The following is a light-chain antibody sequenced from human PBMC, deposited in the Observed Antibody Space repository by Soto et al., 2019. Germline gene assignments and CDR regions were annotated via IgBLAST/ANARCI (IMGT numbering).Light chain of an antibody. CDR1: QSVSNY. CDR3: QQRSTWPRT. Sequence: EIVLTQSPATLSLSPGERATLSCRASQSVSNYLAWYQQSPGQAPRLLIYDAYNRATDIPARFSGSGSGTDFTLTISSLEPEDFAVYYCQQRSTWPRTFGQGTEVEIK. CDR2: DAY. V-gene: IGKV3-11*01. J-gene: IGKJ1*01.